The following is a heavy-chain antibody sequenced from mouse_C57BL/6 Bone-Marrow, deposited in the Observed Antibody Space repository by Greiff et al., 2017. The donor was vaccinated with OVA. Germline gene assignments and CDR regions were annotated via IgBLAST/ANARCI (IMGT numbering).Heavy chain of an antibody. CDR2: IYPGSGRP. D-gene: IGHD1-1*01. Sequence: VQLQQPGAELVKPGASVKMSCKASGYTFTSSWITWVKQRPGQGLEWIGDIYPGSGRPNYNEKFKSKATLTVDTSSSTAYMQLSSLTSEDSAVYYCARSGITTVEGDFAMDYWGQGTSVTVSS. J-gene: IGHJ4*01. V-gene: IGHV1-55*01. CDR1: GYTFTSSW. CDR3: ARSGITTVEGDFAMDY.